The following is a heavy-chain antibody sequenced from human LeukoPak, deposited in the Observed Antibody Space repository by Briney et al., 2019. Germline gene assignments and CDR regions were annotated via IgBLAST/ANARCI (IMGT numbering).Heavy chain of an antibody. V-gene: IGHV1-18*01. Sequence: ASVTVSCTASGGTFSSYAISWVRQAPGQGLEWMGGISAYNGNTDYAQKLQGRVTMTTDTSTTTAYMELRSLRSDDTAVYYCARNQHFYGMDVWGQGTTVTVSS. CDR3: ARNQHFYGMDV. J-gene: IGHJ6*02. CDR2: ISAYNGNT. CDR1: GGTFSSYA.